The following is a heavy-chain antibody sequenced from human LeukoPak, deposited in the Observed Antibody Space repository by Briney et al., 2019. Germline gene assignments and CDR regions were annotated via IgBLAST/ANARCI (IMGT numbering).Heavy chain of an antibody. D-gene: IGHD4-11*01. J-gene: IGHJ6*03. CDR1: GGSISSYY. Sequence: SETLSLTCTVSGGSISSYYWTWIRQPPGKGLEWIGYIYYSGSTNYNPSLKSRVTISVDTSKNQFSLKLISVTAADTAVYFCARTDYSNYYYYYYMDVWGKGTTVTVSS. CDR2: IYYSGST. CDR3: ARTDYSNYYYYYYMDV. V-gene: IGHV4-59*08.